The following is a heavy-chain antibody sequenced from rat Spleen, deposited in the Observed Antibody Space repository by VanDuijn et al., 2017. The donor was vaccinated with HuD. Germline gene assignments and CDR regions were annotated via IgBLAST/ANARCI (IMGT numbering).Heavy chain of an antibody. CDR2: IIYDGSRT. CDR1: GFTFSDYN. V-gene: IGHV5S10*01. Sequence: EVQLVESGGGLVQPGRSLKLSCAASGFTFSDYNMAWVRQAPKKGLEWVATIIYDGSRTYYRDSVKGRFTISRDNAKSTLYLQMDRLRSEDTATYDCATQRGYYVMDAWGQGASVTVSS. D-gene: IGHD1-11*01. J-gene: IGHJ4*01. CDR3: ATQRGYYVMDA.